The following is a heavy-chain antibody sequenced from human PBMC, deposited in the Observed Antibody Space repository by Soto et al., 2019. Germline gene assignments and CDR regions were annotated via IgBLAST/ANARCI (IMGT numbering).Heavy chain of an antibody. CDR3: ARSSQLGDDY. CDR2: IYYSGST. Sequence: SETLPLTCTVSGGSISSYCWSWIRQPPGKGLEWIGYIYYSGSTNYNPSLKSRVTISVDTSKNQFSLKLSSVTAADTAVYYCARSSQLGDDYWGQGTLVTVSS. V-gene: IGHV4-59*01. D-gene: IGHD6-6*01. CDR1: GGSISSYC. J-gene: IGHJ4*02.